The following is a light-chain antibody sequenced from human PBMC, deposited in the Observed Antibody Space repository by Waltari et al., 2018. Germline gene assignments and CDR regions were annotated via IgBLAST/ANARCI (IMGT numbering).Light chain of an antibody. Sequence: QSALTQTPSVSGSPGQSVTISCTGTSSDVGLFNRVSWYQQAPGTAPKLIIYEVVSRPSGVPNRFSGSKSGNTASLTISGLQAEDQADYYCSSHTRRNTLIFGGGTKVTV. V-gene: IGLV2-18*02. CDR1: SSDVGLFNR. CDR2: EVV. CDR3: SSHTRRNTLI. J-gene: IGLJ2*01.